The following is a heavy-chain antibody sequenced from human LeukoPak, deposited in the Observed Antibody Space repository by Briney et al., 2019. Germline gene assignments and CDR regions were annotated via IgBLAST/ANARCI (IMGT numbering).Heavy chain of an antibody. CDR1: GFTFSSYA. Sequence: GSLRLSCAASGFTFSSYAMSWVRQAPGKGLEWVSAISGSGGSTYYADSVKGRFTISRDNSKNTLYLQMNSLRAEDTAVYYCAKHRKSGYSSSWYYFDYWGQGTLVTVSS. D-gene: IGHD6-13*01. CDR3: AKHRKSGYSSSWYYFDY. CDR2: ISGSGGST. V-gene: IGHV3-23*01. J-gene: IGHJ4*02.